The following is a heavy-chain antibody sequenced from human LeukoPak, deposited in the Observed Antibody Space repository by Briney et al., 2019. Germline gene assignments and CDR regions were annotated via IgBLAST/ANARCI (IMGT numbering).Heavy chain of an antibody. V-gene: IGHV1-69*05. Sequence: GASVKVSCKASGGTFSSYAISWVRQAPGQGLEGMGGIIPIFGTANYAQKFQGRVTITTDESTSTAYMELSSLRSEDTAVYYCARARAVAGNGDFDYWGQGTLVTVSS. CDR2: IIPIFGTA. CDR3: ARARAVAGNGDFDY. D-gene: IGHD6-19*01. J-gene: IGHJ4*02. CDR1: GGTFSSYA.